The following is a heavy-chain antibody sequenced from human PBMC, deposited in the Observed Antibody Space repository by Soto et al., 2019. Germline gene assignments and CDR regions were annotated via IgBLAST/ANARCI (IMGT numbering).Heavy chain of an antibody. V-gene: IGHV1-3*05. CDR2: INAGNGNT. D-gene: IGHD6-19*01. CDR3: ARAVAVPADFDY. Sequence: QVQLVQSGAEEKKPGASVKVSCKASGYTFTGYARHWVRQAPGHRLERMGWINAGNGNTKYSQKFQARVTITRDTSASTAYMELSSLRPEDTAVYYCARAVAVPADFDYWGQGTLVTVSS. CDR1: GYTFTGYA. J-gene: IGHJ4*02.